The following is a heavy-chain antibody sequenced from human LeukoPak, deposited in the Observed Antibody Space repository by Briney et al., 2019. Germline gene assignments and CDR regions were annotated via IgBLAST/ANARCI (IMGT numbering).Heavy chain of an antibody. Sequence: PGRSLRLSCAASGFTFSTYAMHWVRQAPGKGLEWVAAISYDGSNKNYADSVKGRFTISRDNSKNTLYLQMNSLRAEDTAVYYCAREDITALDYWGQGTLVTVSS. CDR2: ISYDGSNK. J-gene: IGHJ4*02. V-gene: IGHV3-30*04. CDR3: AREDITALDY. CDR1: GFTFSTYA. D-gene: IGHD2-15*01.